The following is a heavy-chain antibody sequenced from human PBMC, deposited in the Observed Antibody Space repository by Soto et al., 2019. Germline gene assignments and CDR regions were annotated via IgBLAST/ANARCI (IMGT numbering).Heavy chain of an antibody. CDR3: ARVGYYDSSGPFDY. J-gene: IGHJ4*02. D-gene: IGHD3-22*01. CDR1: GFTVSSNY. V-gene: IGHV3-53*01. Sequence: LRLSCAASGFTVSSNYMSWVRQAPGKGLEWVSVIYSGGSTYYADSVKGRFTISRDNSKNTLYLQMNSLRAEDTAVYYCARVGYYDSSGPFDYWGQGTLVTVSS. CDR2: IYSGGST.